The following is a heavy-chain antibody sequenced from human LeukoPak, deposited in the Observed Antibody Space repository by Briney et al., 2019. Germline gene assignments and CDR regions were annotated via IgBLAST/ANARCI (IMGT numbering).Heavy chain of an antibody. D-gene: IGHD3-16*01. CDR3: ARGWEVFGGVILGDDAFDI. CDR1: GGSISSSSYY. V-gene: IGHV4-39*07. Sequence: SETLSLTCTVSGGSISSSSYYWGWIRQPPGKGLEWIGSIYYSGSTNYNPSLKSRVTISVDTSKNQFSLKLGSVTAADTAVYYCARGWEVFGGVILGDDAFDIWGQGTMVTVSS. J-gene: IGHJ3*02. CDR2: IYYSGST.